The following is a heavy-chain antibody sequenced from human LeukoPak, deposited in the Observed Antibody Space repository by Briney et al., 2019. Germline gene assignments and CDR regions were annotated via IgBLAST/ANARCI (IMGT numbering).Heavy chain of an antibody. CDR2: IYSGGST. Sequence: GGSLRLSCAASGSTVSSNYMSWVRQAPGKGLEWVSVIYSGGSTYYADSVKGRFTISRDNSKNTLYLQMNSLRAEDTAVYYCARWDSSSNAFDIWGQGTMVTVSP. CDR3: ARWDSSSNAFDI. J-gene: IGHJ3*02. D-gene: IGHD6-19*01. CDR1: GSTVSSNY. V-gene: IGHV3-53*01.